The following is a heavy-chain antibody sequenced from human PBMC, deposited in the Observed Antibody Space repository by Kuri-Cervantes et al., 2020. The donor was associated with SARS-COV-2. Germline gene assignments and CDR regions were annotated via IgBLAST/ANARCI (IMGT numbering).Heavy chain of an antibody. D-gene: IGHD2-21*01. CDR3: YCAPKEGFDS. V-gene: IGHV1-46*01. Sequence: ASVKVSCKASGYIFSDYYIHWMRQAPGQGLEWMGIINPSGGSTSYAQKFQGRVTMTRDTSTSTVYMELSSLTSEDTAIYYCYCAPKEGFDSWGQGTLVTVSS. CDR1: GYIFSDYY. CDR2: INPSGGST. J-gene: IGHJ4*02.